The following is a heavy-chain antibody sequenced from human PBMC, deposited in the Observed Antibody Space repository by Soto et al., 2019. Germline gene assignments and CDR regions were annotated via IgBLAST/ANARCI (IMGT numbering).Heavy chain of an antibody. J-gene: IGHJ4*02. CDR1: GGTCISYG. CDR3: AKDKGQQLVIGLDY. V-gene: IGHV3-30*18. Sequence: PGVSMRVSWGAAGGTCISYGMHWVSKATGKGLEWVAVISYDGSNKYYADSVKGRFTISRDNSKNTLYLQMNSLRAEDTAVYYCAKDKGQQLVIGLDYWGQGTLVTVSS. CDR2: ISYDGSNK. D-gene: IGHD6-13*01.